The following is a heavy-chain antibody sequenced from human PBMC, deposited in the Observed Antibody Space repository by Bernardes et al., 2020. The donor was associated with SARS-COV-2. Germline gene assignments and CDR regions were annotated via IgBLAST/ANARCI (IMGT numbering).Heavy chain of an antibody. CDR2: ISAYNGNT. CDR1: GYTFTSYG. V-gene: IGHV1-18*01. Sequence: ASVKVSCKASGYTFTSYGISWVRQAPGQGLEWMGWISAYNGNTNYAQKLQGRVTMTTDTSTSTAYMELRSLRSDDTAVYYCARYKSLRYCSSTSCSDAFDIWGQGTMVTVSS. D-gene: IGHD2-2*01. CDR3: ARYKSLRYCSSTSCSDAFDI. J-gene: IGHJ3*02.